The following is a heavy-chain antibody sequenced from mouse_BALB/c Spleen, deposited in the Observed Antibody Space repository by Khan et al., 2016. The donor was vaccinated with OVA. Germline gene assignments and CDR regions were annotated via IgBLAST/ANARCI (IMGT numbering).Heavy chain of an antibody. CDR2: ISSGGGGT. D-gene: IGHD2-3*01. J-gene: IGHJ2*01. Sequence: VDLVESGGGLVKPGGSLKLSCAASAFDFSYYDMSWVRQTPERRLEWVAYISSGGGGTSYPATVKGRFTISRDNAKNTLYLQMSSMKSEDTAIYYGTRGYYYVDYWGQGTTLTVSS. CDR3: TRGYYYVDY. V-gene: IGHV5-12-1*01. CDR1: AFDFSYYD.